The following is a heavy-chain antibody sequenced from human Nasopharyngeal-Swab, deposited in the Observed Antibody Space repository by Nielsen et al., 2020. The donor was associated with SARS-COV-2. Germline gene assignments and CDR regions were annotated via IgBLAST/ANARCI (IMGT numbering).Heavy chain of an antibody. V-gene: IGHV3-7*01. J-gene: IGHJ6*04. D-gene: IGHD2-15*01. CDR3: AREDISAV. CDR2: IKQDGSEK. Sequence: WIRQPPGKGLEWVANIKQDGSEKYYVDSVKGRFTISRDNAKNSLYLQMNSLRAEDTAVYYCAREDISAVWGKGTTVTVSS.